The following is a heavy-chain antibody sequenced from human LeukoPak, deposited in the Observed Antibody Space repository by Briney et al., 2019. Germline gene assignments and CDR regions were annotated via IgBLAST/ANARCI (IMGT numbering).Heavy chain of an antibody. V-gene: IGHV3-66*04. Sequence: GALRLSCAASGFTVSSNYMSWVRQAPGKGLEWVSVIYSGGSTYYADSVKGRFTISRDNSKNSLYLQMNSLRAEDTAVYYCARRGWFGELFALDYWGQGTLVTVSS. D-gene: IGHD3-10*01. CDR2: IYSGGST. J-gene: IGHJ4*02. CDR3: ARRGWFGELFALDY. CDR1: GFTVSSNY.